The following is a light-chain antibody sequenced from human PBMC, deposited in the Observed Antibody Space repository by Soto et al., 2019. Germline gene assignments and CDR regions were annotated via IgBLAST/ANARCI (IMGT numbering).Light chain of an antibody. Sequence: DIQMTQSPSSLSASVGDRVTITCRTSQNINNFLSWYQQKPGKAPEVLIYGASSLQTGVPLRFSGSGSGTHFTLTISGLQPEDFATYYCQESYSPLWGTCGQGTKVEIK. V-gene: IGKV1-39*01. J-gene: IGKJ1*01. CDR2: GAS. CDR3: QESYSPLWGT. CDR1: QNINNF.